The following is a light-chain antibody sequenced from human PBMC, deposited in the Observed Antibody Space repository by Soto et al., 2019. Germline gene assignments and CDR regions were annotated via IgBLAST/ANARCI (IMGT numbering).Light chain of an antibody. V-gene: IGKV1-39*01. CDR1: QRIGTY. Sequence: DTQMTQSPTSLSASVGDRVTISCRASQRIGTYLAWYQQKPGKAPRLLISAASSVQSGVPPRFSGSGSGTDFILTISSLRHEDIATYYCQQTASAPPWTFGQGTKVEIK. J-gene: IGKJ1*01. CDR2: AAS. CDR3: QQTASAPPWT.